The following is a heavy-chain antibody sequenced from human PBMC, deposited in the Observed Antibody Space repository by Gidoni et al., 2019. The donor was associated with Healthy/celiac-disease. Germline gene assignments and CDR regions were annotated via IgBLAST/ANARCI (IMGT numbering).Heavy chain of an antibody. J-gene: IGHJ4*02. CDR3: AKEAEYYDFWSGSLDY. D-gene: IGHD3-3*01. V-gene: IGHV3-9*01. Sequence: EVQLVESGGGLVQPGRSLRLSCAASGFTLDEYAMHGVRQAPGKGLEWVSGSSWNSGSIGYADSVKGRFTISRDIAKNSLYLQMNSLRAEDTALYYCAKEAEYYDFWSGSLDYWGQGTLVTVSS. CDR1: GFTLDEYA. CDR2: SSWNSGSI.